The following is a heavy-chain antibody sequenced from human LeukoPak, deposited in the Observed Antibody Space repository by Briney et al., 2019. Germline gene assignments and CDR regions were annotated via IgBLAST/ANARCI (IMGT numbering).Heavy chain of an antibody. V-gene: IGHV4-38-2*02. J-gene: IGHJ3*02. CDR3: ATPFITMDAFDI. Sequence: SETLSLTCTVSGYSISSGYYWGWIRQPPGKGLEWIGSIYHSGSTYYNPSLKSRVTISVDTSKNQFSLKLSSVTAADTAVYYCATPFITMDAFDIWGQGTMVTVSS. CDR1: GYSISSGYY. D-gene: IGHD3-10*01. CDR2: IYHSGST.